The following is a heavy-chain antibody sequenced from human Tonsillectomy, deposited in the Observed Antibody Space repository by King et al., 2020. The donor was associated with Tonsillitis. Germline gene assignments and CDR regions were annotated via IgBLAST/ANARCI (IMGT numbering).Heavy chain of an antibody. J-gene: IGHJ6*03. Sequence: VQLVESGAEVKKPGASVKVSCKASGYTFTSYGFGWVRQAPGQGLEWMGWISSYNGNTNYAQKLQGRVTMTTDTSTSTAYMELRSLRSDDTAVYYCARGNPYYYYYYMDVWGKGTTVTVSS. CDR1: GYTFTSYG. V-gene: IGHV1-18*01. CDR2: ISSYNGNT. CDR3: ARGNPYYYYYYMDV.